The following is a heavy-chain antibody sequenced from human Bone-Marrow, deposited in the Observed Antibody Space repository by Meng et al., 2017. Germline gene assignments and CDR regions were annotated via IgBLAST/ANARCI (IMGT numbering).Heavy chain of an antibody. Sequence: QVTLQQSGPGLVRPPQTLSLTLASPGDMCPSNRAAWHWIRQSPSRCLEWLGRTYYRSKWYTDYAVSVKSRITINPDTSKNQFSLQLNSVTPEGTAVYYCARGDYSSSPSFWGQGTLVTVSS. CDR2: TYYRSKWYT. CDR1: GDMCPSNRAA. J-gene: IGHJ4*02. D-gene: IGHD3-22*01. V-gene: IGHV6-1*02. CDR3: ARGDYSSSPSF.